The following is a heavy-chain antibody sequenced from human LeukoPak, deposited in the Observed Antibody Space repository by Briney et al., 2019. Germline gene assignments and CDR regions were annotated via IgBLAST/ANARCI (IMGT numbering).Heavy chain of an antibody. V-gene: IGHV4-61*01. CDR3: ARSGYGYWDY. CDR1: GGSVSSGSYY. D-gene: IGHD5-18*01. J-gene: IGHJ4*02. Sequence: SETLSLTCTVSGGSVSSGSYYWSWIRQPPGKGLEWIGYINYSESTNYNPSLKSRVTISVDTSENQSSLKVSSVTAADTAVYYCARSGYGYWDYWGQGILVTVSS. CDR2: INYSEST.